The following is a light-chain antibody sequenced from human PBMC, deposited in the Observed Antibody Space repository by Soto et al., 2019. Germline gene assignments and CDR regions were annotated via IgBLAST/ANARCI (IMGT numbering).Light chain of an antibody. CDR1: SSNIGNNY. V-gene: IGLV1-51*01. Sequence: QSVLTQPPSVSAAPGQRVTISCSGSSSNIGNNYVSWYQHLPGTAPKLLICDNNNRRSGIPDRFSGSKSGTSATLGITGLQTGDEADYYCATWDDSLSAAVFGPGTKLTVL. CDR3: ATWDDSLSAAV. CDR2: DNN. J-gene: IGLJ1*01.